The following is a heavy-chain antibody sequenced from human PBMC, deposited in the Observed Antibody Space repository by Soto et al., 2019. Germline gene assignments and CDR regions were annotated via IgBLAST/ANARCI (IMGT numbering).Heavy chain of an antibody. CDR2: INPSGGST. CDR1: GYTFTSYY. J-gene: IGHJ4*02. V-gene: IGHV1-46*01. Sequence: ASVKVSCKASGYTFTSYYMHWVRQAPGQGLEWMGIINPSGGSTSYAQKFQGRVTMTSDTSTSTVYMELSSLRSEDTAVYYCARGGYYDSSGYYYFDYWGQGTLVTVAS. D-gene: IGHD3-22*01. CDR3: ARGGYYDSSGYYYFDY.